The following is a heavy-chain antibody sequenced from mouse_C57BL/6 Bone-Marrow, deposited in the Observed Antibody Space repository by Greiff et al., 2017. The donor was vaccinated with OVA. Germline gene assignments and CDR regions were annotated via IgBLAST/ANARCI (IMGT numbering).Heavy chain of an antibody. Sequence: EVKLVESGAELVRPGASVKLSCTASGFNIKDYYMHWVKQRPEQGLEWIGRIDPEDGDTEYAPKFQGKATMTADTSYNTAYLQLSSLTSEDTAVYYCTTRLRLGYWGQGTTLTVSS. V-gene: IGHV14-1*01. D-gene: IGHD2-4*01. J-gene: IGHJ2*01. CDR3: TTRLRLGY. CDR2: IDPEDGDT. CDR1: GFNIKDYY.